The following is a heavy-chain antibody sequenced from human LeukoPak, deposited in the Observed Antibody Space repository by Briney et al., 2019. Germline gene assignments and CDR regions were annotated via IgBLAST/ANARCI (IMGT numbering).Heavy chain of an antibody. Sequence: SGGSLSLSCAASGFTLSGYGMHWVRQAPGKGLEWVAVISYDGSDKDYADSVKGRFTISRDNSKNSLYLQMNSLRVEDTAVYYCSKGAGLRHTPFDPWGQGALATVSS. D-gene: IGHD3-3*01. CDR1: GFTLSGYG. CDR2: ISYDGSDK. V-gene: IGHV3-30*18. CDR3: SKGAGLRHTPFDP. J-gene: IGHJ5*02.